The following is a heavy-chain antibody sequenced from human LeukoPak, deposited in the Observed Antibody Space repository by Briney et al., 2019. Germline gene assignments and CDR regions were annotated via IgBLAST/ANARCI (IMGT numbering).Heavy chain of an antibody. Sequence: SETLSLTCAVYGGSFSGYYWSWIRQPPGKGLEWIGEINHSGSTNYNPSLKSRVTISVNTSKNQFSLKLSSVTAADTAVYYCARGYYYDSSGYYFDYWGQGTLVTVSS. V-gene: IGHV4-34*01. CDR3: ARGYYYDSSGYYFDY. CDR1: GGSFSGYY. D-gene: IGHD3-22*01. J-gene: IGHJ4*02. CDR2: INHSGST.